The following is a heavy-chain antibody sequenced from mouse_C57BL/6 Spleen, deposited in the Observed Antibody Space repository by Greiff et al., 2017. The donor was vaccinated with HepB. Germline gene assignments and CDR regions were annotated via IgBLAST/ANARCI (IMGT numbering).Heavy chain of an antibody. V-gene: IGHV1-78*01. CDR1: GYTFTDHT. D-gene: IGHD2-1*01. J-gene: IGHJ4*01. Sequence: QVQLQQSDAELVKPGASVKISCKVSGYTFTDHTIHWMKQRPEQGLEWIGYIYPRDGSTKYNEKFKGKATLTADKSSSTAYMQLNSLTSEDSAVYCCARVYYGNYDYYAMDYWGQGTSVTVSS. CDR3: ARVYYGNYDYYAMDY. CDR2: IYPRDGST.